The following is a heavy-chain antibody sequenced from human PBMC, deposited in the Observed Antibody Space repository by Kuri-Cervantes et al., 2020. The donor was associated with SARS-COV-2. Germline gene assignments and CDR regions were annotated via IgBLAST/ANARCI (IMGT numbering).Heavy chain of an antibody. Sequence: GESLKIPCAASGFTFSNYWMHWVRQAPGKGLVWVSRTNTDGSSTSYAASVKGRFTISRDNAKNTLYLQMNSLRAEDTAVYYCARGNYYDSSGYFYYYGMDVWGQGTTVTVSS. J-gene: IGHJ6*02. CDR1: GFTFSNYW. V-gene: IGHV3-74*01. CDR3: ARGNYYDSSGYFYYYGMDV. D-gene: IGHD3-22*01. CDR2: TNTDGSST.